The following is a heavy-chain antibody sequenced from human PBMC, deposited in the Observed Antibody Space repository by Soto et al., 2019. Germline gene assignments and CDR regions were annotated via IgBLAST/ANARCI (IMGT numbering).Heavy chain of an antibody. D-gene: IGHD5-12*01. J-gene: IGHJ4*02. CDR3: AGTPAMATWPLLGY. Sequence: QMQLAQSGPEVKKPGTSVKVSCKASGVTLTSSAVPWVRQARGQRLEWIGWIVVGSGNTNYAQKFQDRVTITRDMSTSTAYMELSSLRSEDTAVYYCAGTPAMATWPLLGYWGQGTLVTVSS. CDR1: GVTLTSSA. CDR2: IVVGSGNT. V-gene: IGHV1-58*01.